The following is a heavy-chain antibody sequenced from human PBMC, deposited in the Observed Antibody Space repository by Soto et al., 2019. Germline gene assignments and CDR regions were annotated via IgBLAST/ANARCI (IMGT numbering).Heavy chain of an antibody. Sequence: EVQLVDSGGGLVQPGGSLRLSCAASGFIFSNYVMSWVRQAPGKGLEWASSISDSGGTSYYADSVKGRFTISRDNSKNTLYLPMNSLRAEDTAIYYCAKRPRALLTFDYWGQGTLVTVSS. CDR2: ISDSGGTS. CDR1: GFIFSNYV. CDR3: AKRPRALLTFDY. V-gene: IGHV3-23*04. J-gene: IGHJ4*02. D-gene: IGHD1-26*01.